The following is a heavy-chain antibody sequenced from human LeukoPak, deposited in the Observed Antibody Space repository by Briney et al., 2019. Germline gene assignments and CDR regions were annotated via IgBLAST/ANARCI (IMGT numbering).Heavy chain of an antibody. CDR3: ARDAIVRDYSYSDY. Sequence: ASVTVSFTASGYTFTAYYIHWVRQVPGQGLQWMGWINPNSGGTNYPQKFQGRVTMTTDTSITTAYMELSSLRSDDTAVYFCARDAIVRDYSYSDYWGQGTLVSVSS. CDR1: GYTFTAYY. CDR2: INPNSGGT. D-gene: IGHD4-11*01. V-gene: IGHV1-2*02. J-gene: IGHJ4*02.